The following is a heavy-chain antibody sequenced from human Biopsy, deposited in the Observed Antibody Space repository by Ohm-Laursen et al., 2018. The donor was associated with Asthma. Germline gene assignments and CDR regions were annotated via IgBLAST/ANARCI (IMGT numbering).Heavy chain of an antibody. CDR3: ARGDSSGWSHYYFDY. CDR1: GFTFSSYG. CDR2: IYSGGTS. J-gene: IGHJ4*02. Sequence: GSLRLSCAAAGFTFSSYGMHWVRQAPGKGLGWVSVIYSGGTSDTADSVRGRFTISRDFYKNTLYLQMDSLRAEDTAVYYCARGDSSGWSHYYFDYWGQGTLVTVSS. D-gene: IGHD6-19*01. V-gene: IGHV3-NL1*01.